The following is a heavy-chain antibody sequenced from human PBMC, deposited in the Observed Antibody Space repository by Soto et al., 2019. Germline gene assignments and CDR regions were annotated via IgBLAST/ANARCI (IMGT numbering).Heavy chain of an antibody. CDR2: IYPSDSDT. J-gene: IGHJ4*02. D-gene: IGHD1-20*01. Sequence: LGESLTISSTCSGHSFTHYWIGWVRQMPGKGLEWMGIIYPSDSDTRYSPSFQGQVTISVDKSISTAYLQWRSLKASDSGMYYCARSRITGSTWTFDYWGQETLVTVSS. CDR3: ARSRITGSTWTFDY. V-gene: IGHV5-51*01. CDR1: GHSFTHYW.